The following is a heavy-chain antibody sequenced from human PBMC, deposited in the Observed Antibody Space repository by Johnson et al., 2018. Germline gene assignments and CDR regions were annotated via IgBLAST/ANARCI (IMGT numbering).Heavy chain of an antibody. CDR1: EFSLSTYA. CDR2: AASEGGDQ. D-gene: IGHD1-7*01. J-gene: IGHJ4*02. Sequence: QVQLVQSGGGVVQPGRSLRLSCAASEFSLSTYAVHWVRQTQGKGLEWVAAAASEGGDQYYADFVKGRFTISRDNSEGTVFLQMNSLRVDDTADYYCATDDGTTIFGYWGQGTLVTVSS. CDR3: ATDDGTTIFGY. V-gene: IGHV3-30-3*01.